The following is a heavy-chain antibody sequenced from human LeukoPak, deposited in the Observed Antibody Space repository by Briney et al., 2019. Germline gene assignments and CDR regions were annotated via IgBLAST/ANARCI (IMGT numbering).Heavy chain of an antibody. CDR1: GGSISSYY. D-gene: IGHD4-23*01. J-gene: IGHJ6*02. Sequence: SETLSLTCTVSGGSISSYYWSWIRQPLGKGLEWIGYIYYSGSTNYNPSLKSRVTISVDTSKNQFSLKLSSVTAADTAVYYCALNSSPWAGMDVWGQGTTVTVSS. CDR3: ALNSSPWAGMDV. CDR2: IYYSGST. V-gene: IGHV4-59*08.